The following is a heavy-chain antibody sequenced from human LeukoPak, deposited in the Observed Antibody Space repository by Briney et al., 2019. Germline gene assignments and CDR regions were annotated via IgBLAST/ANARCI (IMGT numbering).Heavy chain of an antibody. J-gene: IGHJ5*02. Sequence: SETLSLTCTVSGGSISSYYWSWIRQPPGKGLEWIGYIYYSGSTNYNPSLKSRVTISVDTSKSQFSLKLSSVTAADTAVYYCARDEGFLIDPWGQGTLVTVSS. CDR2: IYYSGST. D-gene: IGHD3-3*01. CDR3: ARDEGFLIDP. V-gene: IGHV4-59*01. CDR1: GGSISSYY.